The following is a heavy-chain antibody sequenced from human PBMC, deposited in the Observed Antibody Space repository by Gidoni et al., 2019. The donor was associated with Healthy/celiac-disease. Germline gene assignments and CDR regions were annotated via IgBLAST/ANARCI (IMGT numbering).Heavy chain of an antibody. J-gene: IGHJ4*02. V-gene: IGHV3-30*18. CDR3: AKASGYCSQGVCYGDY. Sequence: QVQLVESGGGVVQPGRSLRPSGAASGFTFSSHGMHWVRQAPGKGLEWVAVISFDGCNESYADSVKARFTISRDNSKDTLYLQMNSPRVEDTAMYYCAKASGYCSQGVCYGDYWGQGALVTVSS. CDR1: GFTFSSHG. CDR2: ISFDGCNE. D-gene: IGHD2-8*01.